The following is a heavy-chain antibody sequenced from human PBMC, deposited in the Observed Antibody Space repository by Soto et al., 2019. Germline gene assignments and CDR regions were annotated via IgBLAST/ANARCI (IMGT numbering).Heavy chain of an antibody. CDR2: INTDGSRT. V-gene: IGHV3-74*01. CDR1: GFTFNNYW. Sequence: GGSLRLSCAASGFTFNNYWMHWVRQAPGKGLVWVSRINTDGSRTSYADSVKGRFAISRDNARNTLYLQMDSLRDEDTAVYYCAKVATGSYNWFDPSGQGTLVTVSS. CDR3: AKVATGSYNWFDP. D-gene: IGHD1-1*01. J-gene: IGHJ5*02.